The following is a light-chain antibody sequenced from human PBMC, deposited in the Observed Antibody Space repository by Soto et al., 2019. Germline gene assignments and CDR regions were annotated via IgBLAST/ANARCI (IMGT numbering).Light chain of an antibody. J-gene: IGKJ3*01. V-gene: IGKV3-20*01. CDR3: QHYGDSPPEYT. CDR1: QSVSSSF. CDR2: GAS. Sequence: EIVLTQSPGTLSLSPGERATLSCRASQSVSSSFLAWYQQRPGQAPRHLIFGASYRATGIPDRFSCSGSGTDFTLTISRLEPEDFAVYYCQHYGDSPPEYTFGPGTNVDSK.